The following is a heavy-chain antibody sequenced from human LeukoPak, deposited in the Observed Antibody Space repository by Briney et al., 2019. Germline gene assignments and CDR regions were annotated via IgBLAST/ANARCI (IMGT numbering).Heavy chain of an antibody. CDR1: GFTVSSNY. CDR2: ISSSSSYI. CDR3: ARGGAGYYDSSGSDY. J-gene: IGHJ4*02. Sequence: GGSLRLSCAASGFTVSSNYMSWVRQAPGKGLEWVSSISSSSSYIYYADSVKGRFTISRDNAKNSLYLQMNSLRAEDTAVYYCARGGAGYYDSSGSDYWGQGTLVTVSS. V-gene: IGHV3-21*01. D-gene: IGHD3-22*01.